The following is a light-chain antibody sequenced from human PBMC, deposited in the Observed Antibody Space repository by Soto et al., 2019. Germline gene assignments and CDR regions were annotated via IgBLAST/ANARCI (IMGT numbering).Light chain of an antibody. J-gene: IGKJ4*01. Sequence: DIVLTQSPATLSLSPGERATLSCRASQRVSSNLAWYQHKPGQPPRLLIYDASSRATGSPARFSGSGSGTDFTLTISSLEPEDSAVYYCQQRSNWPPTLTFGGGNKVEIQ. CDR3: QQRSNWPPTLT. V-gene: IGKV3-11*01. CDR1: QRVSSN. CDR2: DAS.